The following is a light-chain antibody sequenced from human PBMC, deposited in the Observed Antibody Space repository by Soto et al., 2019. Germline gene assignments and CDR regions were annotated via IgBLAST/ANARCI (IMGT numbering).Light chain of an antibody. J-gene: IGLJ2*01. CDR1: SSDVGGYNY. Sequence: LTQPASVSGSPGQSITISYTGTSSDVGGYNYVSWYQQHPGKAPKLMIYDVSNRPSGVSNRFSGSKSGNTASLTISGLQAEDEADYYCSSYTSSSTLLFGGGT. CDR3: SSYTSSSTLL. V-gene: IGLV2-14*01. CDR2: DVS.